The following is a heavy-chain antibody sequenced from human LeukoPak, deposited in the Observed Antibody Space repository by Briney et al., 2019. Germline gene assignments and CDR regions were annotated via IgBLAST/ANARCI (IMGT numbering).Heavy chain of an antibody. J-gene: IGHJ4*02. CDR3: ARDSERSPLRYYYDGRGYYVGDF. CDR2: ISPTSIYI. Sequence: PGGSLRLSCEASGFTFGRYTMNWVRQAPGKGLEWVSSISPTSIYIYYGDSVRGRFTISRDTAKNALYLEMNSLRAEDTAVYYCARDSERSPLRYYYDGRGYYVGDFWGQGTLVTVSS. D-gene: IGHD3-22*01. CDR1: GFTFGRYT. V-gene: IGHV3-21*01.